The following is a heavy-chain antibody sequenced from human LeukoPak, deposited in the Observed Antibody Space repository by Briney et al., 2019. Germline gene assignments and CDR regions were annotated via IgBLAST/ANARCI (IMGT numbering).Heavy chain of an antibody. CDR2: IYYSGST. V-gene: IGHV4-39*07. CDR3: ARVTTTVTQYYYYYYMDV. D-gene: IGHD4-17*01. CDR1: GGSISSSSYY. Sequence: SETLSLTCTVSGGSISSSSYYWGWIRQPPGKGLEWIGSIYYSGSTYYNPSLKSRVTISVDTSKNQFSLKLSSVTAADTAVYYCARVTTTVTQYYYYYYMDVWGKGTTVTVSS. J-gene: IGHJ6*03.